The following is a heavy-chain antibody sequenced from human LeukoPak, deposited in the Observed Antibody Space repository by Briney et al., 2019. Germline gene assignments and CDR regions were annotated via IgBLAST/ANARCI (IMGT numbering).Heavy chain of an antibody. J-gene: IGHJ5*02. V-gene: IGHV3-7*03. CDR3: ARDCLFGERGNNWFDP. D-gene: IGHD3-10*02. CDR1: EFTFSYFW. Sequence: PGGSLRLSCAASEFTFSYFWMSWVRQAPGKGLEWVASINEHGTEKYYLESVKGRFTISRDNAKNSLYLEMNSLRAEDTAVYYCARDCLFGERGNNWFDPWGQGTLVTVSS. CDR2: INEHGTEK.